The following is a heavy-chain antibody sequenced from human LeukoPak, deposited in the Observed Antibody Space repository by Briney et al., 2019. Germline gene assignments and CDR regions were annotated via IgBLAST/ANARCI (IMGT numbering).Heavy chain of an antibody. CDR3: ARGIGVVAGTWYFDL. J-gene: IGHJ2*01. Sequence: SETLSLTCTVSGGSISSYYWSWIRQPPGKGLEWIGYIYYSGSTNYNPSLKSRVTISVDTSKNQFSLKLTSVTAADTAVYYCARGIGVVAGTWYFDLWGRGTLVTVSS. V-gene: IGHV4-59*12. D-gene: IGHD6-19*01. CDR2: IYYSGST. CDR1: GGSISSYY.